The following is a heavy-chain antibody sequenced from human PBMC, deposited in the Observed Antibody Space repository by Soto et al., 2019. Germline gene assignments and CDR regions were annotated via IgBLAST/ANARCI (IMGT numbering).Heavy chain of an antibody. CDR2: IYYSGST. Sequence: SETLSLTCTVSGGSISSSSYYWGWIRQPPGKGLEWIGSIYYSGSTYYNPSLKSRVTISVDTSKNQFSLKLSSVTAADTAVYYCARQEYYGSGSYYNPVDPWGQGTLVTVSS. V-gene: IGHV4-39*01. J-gene: IGHJ5*02. CDR1: GGSISSSSYY. D-gene: IGHD3-10*01. CDR3: ARQEYYGSGSYYNPVDP.